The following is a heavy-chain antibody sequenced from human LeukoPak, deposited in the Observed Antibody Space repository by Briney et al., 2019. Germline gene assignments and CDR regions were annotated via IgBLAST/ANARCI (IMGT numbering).Heavy chain of an antibody. D-gene: IGHD5-18*01. CDR3: ARDPGYNYGYDY. J-gene: IGHJ4*02. CDR2: ISHDGNNK. Sequence: PGGSLRLACAASGFPFSDYGMYWVRQAPGKGLEWLAVISHDGNNKYYADSVKGRITISRDNAKNTLYLQMNSLRAEDTAVYYCARDPGYNYGYDYWGQGTLVTVSS. V-gene: IGHV3-30*03. CDR1: GFPFSDYG.